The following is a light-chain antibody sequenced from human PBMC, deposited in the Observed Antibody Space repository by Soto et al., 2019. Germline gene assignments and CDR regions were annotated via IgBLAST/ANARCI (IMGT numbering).Light chain of an antibody. CDR1: QSVSSY. CDR2: DAS. J-gene: IGKJ4*01. V-gene: IGKV3-11*01. CDR3: HQRSTWPLT. Sequence: ELVLTQSPATLSLSPGETATLSCRASQSVSSYLAWYQQKPGQALRLLIYDASKRTTGIPARFSGSGSGTDFTLSISSLEPEDFAVYFCHQRSTWPLTFGGGTKLEIK.